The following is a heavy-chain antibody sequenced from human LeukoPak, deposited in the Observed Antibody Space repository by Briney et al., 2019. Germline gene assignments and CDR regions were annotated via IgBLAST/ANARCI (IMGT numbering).Heavy chain of an antibody. D-gene: IGHD6-19*01. V-gene: IGHV4-39*07. J-gene: IGHJ4*02. CDR2: MYYSGST. Sequence: SETLSLTCTVSGGSISSYYWGWIRQPPGKGLEWIGSMYYSGSTYYNPSLKSRVTISINTSKNQFSLKLTSVTAADTAVYYCARAGGSGLIDYWGQGTPVTVSS. CDR3: ARAGGSGLIDY. CDR1: GGSISSYY.